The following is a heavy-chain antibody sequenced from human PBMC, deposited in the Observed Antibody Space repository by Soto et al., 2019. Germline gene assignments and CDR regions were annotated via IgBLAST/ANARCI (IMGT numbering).Heavy chain of an antibody. J-gene: IGHJ3*01. Sequence: SETLSLTCTFSGCTISSYYWSWIRQPPGKGLEWIGYIYYSGSTNYNPSLKSRVTISVDTSKNQFSLKLSSVTAADTAVYYCARVWGGGFDFWGQGTMVTVSS. D-gene: IGHD3-10*01. V-gene: IGHV4-59*01. CDR3: ARVWGGGFDF. CDR2: IYYSGST. CDR1: GCTISSYY.